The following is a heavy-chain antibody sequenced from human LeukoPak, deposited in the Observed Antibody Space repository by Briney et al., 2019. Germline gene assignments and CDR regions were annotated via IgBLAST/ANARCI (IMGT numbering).Heavy chain of an antibody. J-gene: IGHJ1*01. CDR3: ARETQITL. Sequence: SETLSLTCAVYGGSFSDYYWSWIRQPPGKGLEWIGYIYYSGSTYYNPSLKSRVTISVDTSKNQFSLKLSSVTAADTAVYYCARETQITLWGQGTLVTVSS. CDR1: GGSFSDYY. CDR2: IYYSGST. V-gene: IGHV4-30-4*01. D-gene: IGHD3-10*01.